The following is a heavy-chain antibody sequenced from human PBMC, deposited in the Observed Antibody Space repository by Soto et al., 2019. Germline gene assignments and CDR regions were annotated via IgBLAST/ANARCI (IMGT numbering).Heavy chain of an antibody. CDR1: GFRFSDYD. CDR3: ARGRPFWSDFYIHF. CDR2: IGTNAAT. D-gene: IGHD3-3*01. J-gene: IGHJ1*01. Sequence: EVQLVESGGVLIQRGGSLRLSCEASGFRFSDYDMHWVRQHPGKGLEWVSGIGTNAATHYSESVKGRSTISREHDKNSWYLQMNSLKADDTAVYFCARGRPFWSDFYIHFWGQGTLLTVSS. V-gene: IGHV3-13*01.